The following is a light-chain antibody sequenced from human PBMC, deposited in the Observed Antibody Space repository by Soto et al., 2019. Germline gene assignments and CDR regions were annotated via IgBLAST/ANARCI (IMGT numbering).Light chain of an antibody. CDR2: SAS. Sequence: DIQRTQSPSPVSASIGDTVIITCPASQDINVYLNWYQHKPGEVPKLLNYSASTLHSGVPSRFSGSGSETDFTLTIRGLHPEDVATYYCQHGYVAPYSFGQGTKVDIK. CDR3: QHGYVAPYS. V-gene: IGKV1-39*01. CDR1: QDINVY. J-gene: IGKJ2*03.